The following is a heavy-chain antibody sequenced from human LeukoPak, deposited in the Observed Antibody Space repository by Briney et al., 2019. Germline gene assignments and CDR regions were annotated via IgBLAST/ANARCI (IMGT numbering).Heavy chain of an antibody. V-gene: IGHV4-39*01. Sequence: PSETLSLTCTVSSVSISSSNYYWGWVRQPPGKGLEWIGDIYYSGRTYYNSSLKSRLTLSVDTSRNQFSLKLSSVSASDTAAYYCARRRYYDSTGYLDWGQGTLVSVSP. J-gene: IGHJ1*01. CDR2: IYYSGRT. D-gene: IGHD3-22*01. CDR3: ARRRYYDSTGYLD. CDR1: SVSISSSNYY.